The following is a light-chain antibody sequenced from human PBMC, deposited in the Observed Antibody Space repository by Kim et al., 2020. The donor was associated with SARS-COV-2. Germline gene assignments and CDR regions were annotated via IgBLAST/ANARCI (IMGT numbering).Light chain of an antibody. V-gene: IGKV1-5*01. J-gene: IGKJ1*01. Sequence: ASVGERVTITCRASQNINSWLAWYQQKSGKVPKLLIFGASSLEDGVPSRFSGSGSGTEFTLTISNLQPDDFATYFCQQYNDFPGTFGQGTKVDIK. CDR2: GAS. CDR3: QQYNDFPGT. CDR1: QNINSW.